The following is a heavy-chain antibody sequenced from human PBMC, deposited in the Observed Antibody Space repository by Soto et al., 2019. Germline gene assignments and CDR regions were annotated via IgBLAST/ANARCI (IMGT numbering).Heavy chain of an antibody. Sequence: QVQVVQSGTEVKKPGASVKVSCKASGYTFSNYGITWVRQAPGQGLEWMGWISAYNDNTNYAQNLQGRVTMTTDTSTTTVYMELRSLRFDDTAVYYCARGGKVVAGTPFFYWGQGTLVTVSS. CDR3: ARGGKVVAGTPFFY. CDR2: ISAYNDNT. CDR1: GYTFSNYG. D-gene: IGHD2-15*01. V-gene: IGHV1-18*01. J-gene: IGHJ4*02.